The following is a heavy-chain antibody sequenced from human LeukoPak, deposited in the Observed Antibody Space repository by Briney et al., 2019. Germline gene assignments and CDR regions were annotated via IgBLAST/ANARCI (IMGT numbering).Heavy chain of an antibody. J-gene: IGHJ5*02. D-gene: IGHD2-15*01. CDR3: ARHTKLNCSGGSCYLGWFDP. Sequence: SETLSLTCAVSGYSISSGYYWGWIRPPPGKGLEWIGSIYHSGSTYYNPSLKSRVTISVDTSKNQFSLKLSSVTAADTAVYYCARHTKLNCSGGSCYLGWFDPWGQGTLVTVSS. CDR2: IYHSGST. V-gene: IGHV4-38-2*01. CDR1: GYSISSGYY.